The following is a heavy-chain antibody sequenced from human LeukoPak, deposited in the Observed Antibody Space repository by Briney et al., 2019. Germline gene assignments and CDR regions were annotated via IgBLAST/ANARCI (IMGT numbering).Heavy chain of an antibody. V-gene: IGHV4-34*01. CDR3: ARGSFSPLGGLRFHRIRDWFDP. J-gene: IGHJ5*02. CDR2: INHSGST. Sequence: SETLSLTCAVYGGSFSGYYWSWIRQPPGKGLEWIGEINHSGSTNYNPSLKSRVTISVDTSKNQFSLKLSSVTAADTAVYYCARGSFSPLGGLRFHRIRDWFDPWGRGTLVTVSS. D-gene: IGHD5/OR15-5a*01. CDR1: GGSFSGYY.